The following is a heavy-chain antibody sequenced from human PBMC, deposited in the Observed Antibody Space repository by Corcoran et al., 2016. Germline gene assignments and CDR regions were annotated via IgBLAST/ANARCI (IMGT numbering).Heavy chain of an antibody. V-gene: IGHV1-69*01. CDR2: IIPIFGTA. Sequence: QVQLVQSGAEVKKPGSSVKVSCKASGGTFSSYAISWVRQAPGHGLEWMGGIIPIFGTANYAQKFQGRVTITADESTSTAYMELSSLRAEDTAVDYCARGIVVVGAAHYYYYGMDVWGQGTTVTVSS. CDR1: GGTFSSYA. J-gene: IGHJ6*02. D-gene: IGHD2-15*01. CDR3: ARGIVVVGAAHYYYYGMDV.